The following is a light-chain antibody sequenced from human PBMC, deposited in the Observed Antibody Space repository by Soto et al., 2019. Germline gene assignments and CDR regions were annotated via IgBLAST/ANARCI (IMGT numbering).Light chain of an antibody. CDR1: QSLSTNY. CDR2: GAS. CDR3: QQYNNWPPWT. Sequence: EIVLTQSPGTLSLSPGERATLSCRASQSLSTNYLAWYQQKPGQAPRLLIFGASSRATDIPDRFSGSGSGTDFTLTISRLEPEDFEVYYCQQYNNWPPWTFGQGTKVDIK. J-gene: IGKJ1*01. V-gene: IGKV3-20*01.